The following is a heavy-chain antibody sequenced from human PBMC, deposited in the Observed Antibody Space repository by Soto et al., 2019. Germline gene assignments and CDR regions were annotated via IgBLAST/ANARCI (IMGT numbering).Heavy chain of an antibody. J-gene: IGHJ4*02. CDR2: ISSSSTYM. CDR1: GFTFSTYT. CDR3: AREGHSGYQGMDY. D-gene: IGHD5-12*01. Sequence: EVQLVESGGGLVKPGGSLRLSCAASGFTFSTYTMNWVRQAPGKGLEWVSSISSSSTYMYYADSLKGRFTISRDNAKHSLSLQMNSLTAQDTAVYFCAREGHSGYQGMDYWGQGTLVTVSS. V-gene: IGHV3-21*01.